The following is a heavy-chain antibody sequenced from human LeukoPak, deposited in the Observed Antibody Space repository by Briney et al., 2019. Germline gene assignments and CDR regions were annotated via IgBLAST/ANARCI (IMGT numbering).Heavy chain of an antibody. J-gene: IGHJ5*02. CDR1: GYTFTGYY. CDR3: ARRRGGSSFGWFDP. V-gene: IGHV1-2*02. Sequence: ASVKVSCKASGYTFTGYYMHWVRQAPGQGLEWMGWINPNSGGTNCAQKFQGRVTMTRDTSISTAYMELSRLRSDDTAVYYCARRRGGSSFGWFDPWGQGTLVTVSS. D-gene: IGHD6-6*01. CDR2: INPNSGGT.